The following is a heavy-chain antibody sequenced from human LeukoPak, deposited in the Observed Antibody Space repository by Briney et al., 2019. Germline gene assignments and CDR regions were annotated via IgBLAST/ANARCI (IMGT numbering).Heavy chain of an antibody. CDR2: IYYDRST. Sequence: PSETLSLTCTVSGGSISSSSFYWGWIRQPPGKGLEWIGNIYYDRSTYYNPSLKSRVTISVDTSKNQFSLKLSSVTAADTAVYFCARSGSSTWYNPFLHWGQGTLVTVSS. CDR3: ARSGSSTWYNPFLH. V-gene: IGHV4-39*07. J-gene: IGHJ4*02. CDR1: GGSISSSSFY. D-gene: IGHD6-13*01.